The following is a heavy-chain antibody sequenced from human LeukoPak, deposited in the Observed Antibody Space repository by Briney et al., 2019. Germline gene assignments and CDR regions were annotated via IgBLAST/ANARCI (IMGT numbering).Heavy chain of an antibody. J-gene: IGHJ3*02. Sequence: GASVKVSCKASGYTFTSYYMHWVRQAPGQGLEWMGIINPGGGSTSYAQKFQGRVTITADKSTSTAYMELSSLRSEDTAVYYCARADITMVRGVIITDSRTDAFDIWGQGTMVTVSS. V-gene: IGHV1-46*01. CDR2: INPGGGST. D-gene: IGHD3-10*01. CDR1: GYTFTSYY. CDR3: ARADITMVRGVIITDSRTDAFDI.